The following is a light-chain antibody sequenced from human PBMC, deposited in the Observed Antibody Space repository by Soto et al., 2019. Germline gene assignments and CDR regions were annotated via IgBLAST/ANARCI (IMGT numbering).Light chain of an antibody. J-gene: IGKJ5*01. CDR1: QSVSSN. Sequence: EIAMTQSPATLSVSPGERATLSCRASQSVSSNLAWYQQKPGQAPRLLIFGASTRATGIPARFSGSGSGTEFTLTISSLQSEDFAVYYCQQYNTWPPITFGPGTRLDIK. CDR3: QQYNTWPPIT. CDR2: GAS. V-gene: IGKV3-15*01.